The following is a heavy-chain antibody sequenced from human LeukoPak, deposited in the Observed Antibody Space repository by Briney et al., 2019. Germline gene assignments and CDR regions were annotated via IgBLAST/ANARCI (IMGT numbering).Heavy chain of an antibody. Sequence: ASVKVSCKASGYTFTSYAMNWVRQAPGQGLELMGWISTYNDNTNCAQKFQGRVTMTTDTSTSTAYMELRSLRSDDTAVYYCARQSTRLFNTGSYYPPPAYDYWGQGTLVIVSS. J-gene: IGHJ4*02. CDR3: ARQSTRLFNTGSYYPPPAYDY. CDR1: GYTFTSYA. CDR2: ISTYNDNT. D-gene: IGHD1-26*01. V-gene: IGHV1-18*01.